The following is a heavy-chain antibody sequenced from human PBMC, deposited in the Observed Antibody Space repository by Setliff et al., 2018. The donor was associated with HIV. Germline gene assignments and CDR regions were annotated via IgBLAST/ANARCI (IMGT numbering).Heavy chain of an antibody. D-gene: IGHD2-21*02. CDR2: IYPGDSHT. CDR1: GYSFTSYW. V-gene: IGHV5-51*01. J-gene: IGHJ4*02. Sequence: PGESLTISCKGSGYSFTSYWIAWVRQMPGKGLVWMGIIYPGDSHTRYSPSFQGQVTFSADKSISTAYLQWSSLKASDTAIYYCTRHILAYCAGDCYPLDYWGQGTLVTVSS. CDR3: TRHILAYCAGDCYPLDY.